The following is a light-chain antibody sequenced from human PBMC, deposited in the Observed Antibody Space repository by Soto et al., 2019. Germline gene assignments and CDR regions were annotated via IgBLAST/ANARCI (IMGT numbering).Light chain of an antibody. Sequence: QSVLTQPASVSGSPGQSITISCTGISSDVAGYSYVSWYQQHPGKAPKLMIYEVSNRPSGVSNRFSASKSGNTASLTISGLQAEDDADYYCSSYTSSDTLVFGGGTKLTVL. CDR2: EVS. CDR3: SSYTSSDTLV. J-gene: IGLJ2*01. CDR1: SSDVAGYSY. V-gene: IGLV2-14*01.